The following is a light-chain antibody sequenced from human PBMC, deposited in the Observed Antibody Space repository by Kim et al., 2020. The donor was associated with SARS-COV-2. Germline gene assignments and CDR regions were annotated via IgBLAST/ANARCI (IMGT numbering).Light chain of an antibody. CDR1: NIGSRN. J-gene: IGLJ2*01. Sequence: SYELTQPLSVSVALGQTARITCGVKNIGSRNVHWYQQKPGQAPVLVIYRDFNRPSGIPERFSGSNSGNTATLTINRAQAGDEDDYYCQVWDSRVFGGGTKVTVL. V-gene: IGLV3-9*01. CDR3: QVWDSRV. CDR2: RDF.